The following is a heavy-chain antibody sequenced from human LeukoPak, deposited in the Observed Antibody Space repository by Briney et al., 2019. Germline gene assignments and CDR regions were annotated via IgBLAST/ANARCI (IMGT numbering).Heavy chain of an antibody. Sequence: GGSLRLSCAASGFTFSSYGMHWVRQGPGMRLEWVAVISYDGSNKYYADSVKGRFTISRDNPKNTLYLQMNSLRAEDTAVYYCAKDLDYDSSGGDYWGQGTLVTVSS. CDR2: ISYDGSNK. D-gene: IGHD3-22*01. J-gene: IGHJ4*02. CDR3: AKDLDYDSSGGDY. CDR1: GFTFSSYG. V-gene: IGHV3-30*18.